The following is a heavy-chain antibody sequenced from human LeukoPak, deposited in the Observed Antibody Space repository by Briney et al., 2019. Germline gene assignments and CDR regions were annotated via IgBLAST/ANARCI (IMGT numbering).Heavy chain of an antibody. CDR3: ARGSIAVAALDY. CDR2: IYSGGST. CDR1: GFTVSSNY. Sequence: GGSLRLSCVASGFTVSSNYMSWVRQAPGKGLEWVSVIYSGGSTYYADSVKGRFTISRDNAKNTLYLQMNSLRAEDTAVYYCARGSIAVAALDYWGQGTLVTVSS. V-gene: IGHV3-53*01. D-gene: IGHD6-19*01. J-gene: IGHJ4*02.